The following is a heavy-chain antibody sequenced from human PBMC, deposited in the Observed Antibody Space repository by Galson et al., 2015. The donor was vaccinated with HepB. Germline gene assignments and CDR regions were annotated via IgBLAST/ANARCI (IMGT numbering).Heavy chain of an antibody. J-gene: IGHJ3*02. Sequence: QSGAEVKKPGESLKISCKGSGYSFTRYWVAWVRQMPGKGLEWMGIIYPGDSDTRYSPSFRGQVTISADKSINTASLQWTSLKASDTAMYYCASPIEDCGGNCYVIDAFDIWCQGTMVTVSS. V-gene: IGHV5-51*01. CDR3: ASPIEDCGGNCYVIDAFDI. CDR2: IYPGDSDT. CDR1: GYSFTRYW. D-gene: IGHD2-21*02.